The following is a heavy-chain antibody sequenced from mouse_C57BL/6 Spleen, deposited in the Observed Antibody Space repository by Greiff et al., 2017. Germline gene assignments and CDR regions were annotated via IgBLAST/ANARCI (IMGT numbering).Heavy chain of an antibody. D-gene: IGHD1-1*01. Sequence: EVMLVESGGGLVKPGGSLKLSCAASGFTFSDYGMPWVRQAPEKGLEWVAYISSGSSTIYYADTVKGRFTISRDNAKNTLFLQMTSLRSEDTAMYYCANYYGSSYDAMDYWGQGTSVTVSS. CDR1: GFTFSDYG. V-gene: IGHV5-17*01. CDR3: ANYYGSSYDAMDY. J-gene: IGHJ4*01. CDR2: ISSGSSTI.